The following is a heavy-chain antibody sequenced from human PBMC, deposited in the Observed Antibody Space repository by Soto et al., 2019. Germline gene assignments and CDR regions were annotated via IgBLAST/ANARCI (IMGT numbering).Heavy chain of an antibody. Sequence: PSETLSLTCTVSGGSISNYFWSWIRQPPGKGLEWIGYIYYDGSTNYNPSLRSRVTMSLDTSKNQFSLRLNSVTAADTAVYYCARRVIVVPAAINWFDPWGQGTLVTVSS. D-gene: IGHD2-2*02. CDR1: GGSISNYF. J-gene: IGHJ5*02. CDR3: ARRVIVVPAAINWFDP. V-gene: IGHV4-59*08. CDR2: IYYDGST.